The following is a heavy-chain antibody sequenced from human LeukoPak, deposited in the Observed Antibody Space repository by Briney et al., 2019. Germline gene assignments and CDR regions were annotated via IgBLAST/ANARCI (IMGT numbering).Heavy chain of an antibody. CDR2: TYYRSKWYN. D-gene: IGHD1-26*01. CDR1: GDSVSSNSAA. Sequence: SQTLSVTCAISGDSVSSNSAAWNWIRQSPSRGLEWLGRTYYRSKWYNEYAVSVEGRITINPDTSKNQFSLQLNSVTPEDTAVYFCARELIHRGGSYPDYWGQGTLVTVSS. CDR3: ARELIHRGGSYPDY. V-gene: IGHV6-1*01. J-gene: IGHJ4*02.